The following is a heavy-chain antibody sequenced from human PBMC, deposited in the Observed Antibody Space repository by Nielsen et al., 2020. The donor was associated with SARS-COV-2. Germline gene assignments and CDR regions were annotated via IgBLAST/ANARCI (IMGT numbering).Heavy chain of an antibody. V-gene: IGHV7-4-1*02. CDR2: INTNTGNP. J-gene: IGHJ5*02. CDR3: ARDRRIAAAGKGWFDP. D-gene: IGHD6-13*01. CDR1: GYTFTSYA. Sequence: ASVQVSCKASGYTFTSYAMNWVRQAPGQGLEWMGWINTNTGNPTYAQGFTGRFVFSLDTSVSTAYLQISSLKAEDTAVYYCARDRRIAAAGKGWFDPWGQGTLVTVSS.